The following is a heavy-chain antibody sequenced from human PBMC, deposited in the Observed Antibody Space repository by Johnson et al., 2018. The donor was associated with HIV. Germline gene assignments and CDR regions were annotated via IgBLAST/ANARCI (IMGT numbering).Heavy chain of an antibody. CDR1: GFTFSSYW. CDR2: INQDGSEK. V-gene: IGHV3-7*05. J-gene: IGHJ3*02. D-gene: IGHD3-16*01. CDR3: ATGFGPAFEM. Sequence: VQLVESGGGVVQPGRSLRLSCAASGFTFSSYWMSWVRQAPGKGLEWVANINQDGSEKYYVDSVKGRFTISRDNARNSLYLQMNSLKTEDTAVYYCATGFGPAFEMWGQGTMVTVSS.